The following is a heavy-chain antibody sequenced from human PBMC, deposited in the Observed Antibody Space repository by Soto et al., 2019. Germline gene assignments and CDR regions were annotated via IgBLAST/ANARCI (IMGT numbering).Heavy chain of an antibody. CDR1: GYTFSGYY. CDR3: AREEQTGANYYLDY. V-gene: IGHV1-2*02. CDR2: INPNSGGT. D-gene: IGHD7-27*01. Sequence: ASVKVSCKASGYTFSGYYIHWLRQAPGQGLEWMGWINPNSGGTNYAQKFQGRVTVTRDTPTSTAYMELSRLTSDDTAVYYCAREEQTGANYYLDYWGQGTLVTVSS. J-gene: IGHJ4*02.